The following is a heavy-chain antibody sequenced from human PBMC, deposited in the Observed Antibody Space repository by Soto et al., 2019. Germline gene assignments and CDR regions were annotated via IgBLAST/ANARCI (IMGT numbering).Heavy chain of an antibody. Sequence: LSLFYAAPEFTVSSYAMHWGRQATGKELEWVAVISYDGSNKYYADSVKGRFTISRDNSKNTLYLQMNSLRDEDTAVFFFGGAGGVFKNCYGLDVLGQGTTVTVSS. CDR2: ISYDGSNK. V-gene: IGHV3-30-3*01. J-gene: IGHJ6*02. CDR1: EFTVSSYA. CDR3: GGAGGVFKNCYGLDV.